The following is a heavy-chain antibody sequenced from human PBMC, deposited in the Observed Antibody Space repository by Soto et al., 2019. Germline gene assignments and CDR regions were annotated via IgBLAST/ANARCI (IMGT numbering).Heavy chain of an antibody. V-gene: IGHV1-69*13. D-gene: IGHD2-2*01. Sequence: SVKVSCKASGGTFSSYAISWVRQAPGQGLEWMGGIIPIFGTANYAQKFQGRVTITADESTSTAYMELSSLRSEDTAVYYCASYCSSTSCPGGYFDYWGQGTLVTVSS. CDR3: ASYCSSTSCPGGYFDY. CDR1: GGTFSSYA. J-gene: IGHJ4*02. CDR2: IIPIFGTA.